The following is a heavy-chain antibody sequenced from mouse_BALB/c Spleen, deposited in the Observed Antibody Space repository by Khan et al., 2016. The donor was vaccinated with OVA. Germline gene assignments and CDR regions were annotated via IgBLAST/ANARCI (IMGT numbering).Heavy chain of an antibody. CDR1: GFIFSSYS. CDR2: ISSGGDYI. Sequence: EVVLVESGGDLVKPGGSLKLSCAASGFIFSSYSMSWVRQTPDKRLEWVATISSGGDYIYSPDNVKGRFTISRDNATHTLYLQMSSLKSYDTAMYYCASHLTGSFAYGGQGTWVTVSA. CDR3: ASHLTGSFAY. J-gene: IGHJ3*01. D-gene: IGHD4-1*01. V-gene: IGHV5-6*01.